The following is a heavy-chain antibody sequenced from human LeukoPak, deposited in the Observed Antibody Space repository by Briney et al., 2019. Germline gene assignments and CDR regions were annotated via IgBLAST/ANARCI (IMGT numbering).Heavy chain of an antibody. CDR1: GFSFNNDW. Sequence: GGSLRLSCATSGFSFNNDWMDWVRQAPGKGLEWVANVNQDGSEKNCLDSVKGRFTISRDNAQNSLYLQMNGLRVEDTAVYYCTRRLDEWGQGTLVTVSS. CDR2: VNQDGSEK. CDR3: TRRLDE. J-gene: IGHJ4*02. D-gene: IGHD3-16*01. V-gene: IGHV3-7*01.